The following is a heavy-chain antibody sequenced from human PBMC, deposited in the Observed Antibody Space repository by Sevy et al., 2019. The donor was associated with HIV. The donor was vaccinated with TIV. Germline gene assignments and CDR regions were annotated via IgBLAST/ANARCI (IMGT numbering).Heavy chain of an antibody. CDR2: INPDGSDT. CDR3: ARDFPLGRNNYASDAFDI. V-gene: IGHV3-74*01. Sequence: GGSLRLSCAASGFTFSNYWMHWVRQAPGKGLVWVSRINPDGSDTTYADSVKGRFTISRDNVKNTLYLQMNSLRAEDTAVYYCARDFPLGRNNYASDAFDIWGQGTMVTVSS. J-gene: IGHJ3*02. CDR1: GFTFSNYW. D-gene: IGHD3-10*01.